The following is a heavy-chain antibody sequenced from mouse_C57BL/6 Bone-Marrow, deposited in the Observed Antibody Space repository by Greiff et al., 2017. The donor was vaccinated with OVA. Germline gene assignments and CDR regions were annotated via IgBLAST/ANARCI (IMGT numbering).Heavy chain of an antibody. V-gene: IGHV1-7*01. CDR1: GYNITSYW. CDR2: INPSSGYT. Sequence: QVQLQQSGAELAKPGASVKLSCTASGYNITSYWMHWVKQRPGQGLEWIGYINPSSGYTKYTPKFKDKATLTADKSSNTAYMQLSSLTYEDSADYYCARDGYYWNAMDYWGQGTSVTVSS. J-gene: IGHJ4*01. D-gene: IGHD2-3*01. CDR3: ARDGYYWNAMDY.